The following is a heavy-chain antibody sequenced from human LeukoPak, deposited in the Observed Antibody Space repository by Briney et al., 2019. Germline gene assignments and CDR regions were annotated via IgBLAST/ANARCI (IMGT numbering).Heavy chain of an antibody. CDR1: GFTFSSHS. V-gene: IGHV3-21*01. Sequence: GGSLRLSCAASGFTFSSHSLNWVRQAPGKGLEWVSSISSSRYIYYADSVKGRFSISSDNAKNSLFLQMNSLTAEDTAVFYCARDWRNKYSNSWSRGEWYFDLWGRGTLVTVSS. CDR3: ARDWRNKYSNSWSRGEWYFDL. J-gene: IGHJ2*01. D-gene: IGHD6-13*01. CDR2: ISSSRYI.